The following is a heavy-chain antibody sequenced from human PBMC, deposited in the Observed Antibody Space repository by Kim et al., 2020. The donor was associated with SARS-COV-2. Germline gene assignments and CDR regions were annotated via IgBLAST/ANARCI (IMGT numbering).Heavy chain of an antibody. Sequence: SETLSLTCTVSGGSISSYYWSWIRQPPGKGLEWIGYIYYSGSTNYNPPLKSRVTISVDTSKNQFSLKLSSVTAADTAVYYCAREVRGELLFNCYYYMDVWGKGTTVTVSS. V-gene: IGHV4-59*01. J-gene: IGHJ6*03. D-gene: IGHD1-26*01. CDR1: GGSISSYY. CDR3: AREVRGELLFNCYYYMDV. CDR2: IYYSGST.